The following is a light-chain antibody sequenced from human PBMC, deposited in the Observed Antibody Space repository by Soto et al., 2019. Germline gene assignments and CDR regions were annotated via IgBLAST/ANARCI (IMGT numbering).Light chain of an antibody. J-gene: IGKJ1*01. CDR3: QQYNQCPGT. CDR1: QSVRNN. Sequence: EIAVEQSTVTVSVSTVERDMVCCRASQSVRNNYLAWYQQKPGQAPRLLIYDASTRAAGVPARFTGSGSETEFTLTISSLQSEDFAVYHCQQYNQCPGTFGQGTKVDI. CDR2: DAS. V-gene: IGKV3-15*01.